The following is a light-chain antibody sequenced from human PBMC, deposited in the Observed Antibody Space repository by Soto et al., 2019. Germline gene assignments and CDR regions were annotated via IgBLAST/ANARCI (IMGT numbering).Light chain of an antibody. CDR3: LQHNTYPYS. CDR1: QDISRF. Sequence: DVQMTQSPSAMSASVGDRVTIACRASQDISRFVAWFQHKPGRAPERLIYETSSLQPGVPSRFSGSGSGKEFTLAISGLQPEDFATYYCLQHNTYPYSFGQGTKLEIK. J-gene: IGKJ2*03. V-gene: IGKV1-17*03. CDR2: ETS.